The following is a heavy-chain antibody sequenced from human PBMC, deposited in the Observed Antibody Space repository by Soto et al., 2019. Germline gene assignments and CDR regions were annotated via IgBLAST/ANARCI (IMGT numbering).Heavy chain of an antibody. J-gene: IGHJ6*02. V-gene: IGHV3-48*03. CDR2: ISSSGSTI. CDR3: ARAEGTPYYYGIDV. Sequence: GGSLRLSYAASGFTFSSYEMNWVRQAPGKGLEWVSYISSSGSTIYYADSVKGRFTISRDNAKNSLYLQMNSLRAEDTAVYYCARAEGTPYYYGIDVWGQGTTVTVSS. CDR1: GFTFSSYE. D-gene: IGHD2-15*01.